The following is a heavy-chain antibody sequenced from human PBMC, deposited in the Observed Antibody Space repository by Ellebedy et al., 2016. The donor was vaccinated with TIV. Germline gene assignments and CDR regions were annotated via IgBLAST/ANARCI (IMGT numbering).Heavy chain of an antibody. D-gene: IGHD6-19*01. J-gene: IGHJ4*02. CDR2: VKQDGSEK. Sequence: GGSLRLXXAASGFTFSSHWMSWVRQAPGKGLEWVANVKQDGSEKNYVDSVKGRFTISRDKAKNSLYLQVSSLRAEDTAVYYCAGGSGWLIDYWGQGTLVTVSS. CDR3: AGGSGWLIDY. V-gene: IGHV3-7*04. CDR1: GFTFSSHW.